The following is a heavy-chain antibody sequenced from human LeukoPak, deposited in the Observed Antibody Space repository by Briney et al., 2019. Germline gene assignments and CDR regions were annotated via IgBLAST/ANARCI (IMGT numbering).Heavy chain of an antibody. D-gene: IGHD2-2*01. V-gene: IGHV4-34*01. J-gene: IGHJ4*02. Sequence: SETLSLTCAVYGGSFGGYYWSWIRQPPGKGLEWIGEINHSGSTNYNPSLKSRVTISVDTSKNQFSLKLSSVTAADTAVYYCAKRKYCSSTSCYYFDYWGQGTLVTVSS. CDR1: GGSFGGYY. CDR2: INHSGST. CDR3: AKRKYCSSTSCYYFDY.